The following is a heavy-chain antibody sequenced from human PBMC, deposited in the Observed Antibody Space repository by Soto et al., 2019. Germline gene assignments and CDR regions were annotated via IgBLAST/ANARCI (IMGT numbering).Heavy chain of an antibody. CDR3: ARHGTTVVTPHFDY. D-gene: IGHD4-17*01. V-gene: IGHV4-39*01. J-gene: IGHJ4*02. CDR1: TSSISSSGYY. CDR2: IYYRGST. Sequence: QLQLQESGPGLVKPSETLSLTCTVSTSSISSSGYYWGWIRQPPGKGLEWIESIYYRGSTYYNPSLKSRVTIFGDTSKNQFSLKLSSVTAADTAVYYCARHGTTVVTPHFDYWGQGTLVTVSS.